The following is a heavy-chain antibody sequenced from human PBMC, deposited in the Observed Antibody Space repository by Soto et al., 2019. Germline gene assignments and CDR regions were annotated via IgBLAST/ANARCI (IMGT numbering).Heavy chain of an antibody. CDR3: ARSKSGSFDY. J-gene: IGHJ4*02. D-gene: IGHD3-3*01. V-gene: IGHV6-1*01. CDR2: TYYRSKWYD. Sequence: PSQTLSLTCAISGDSVSSSSAAWSWVRQSPSRGLEWLGGTYYRSKWYDDYAVSVRGRIAINPDTSRNLFSLQLKYVTPDDTAVYYCARSKSGSFDYWGQGTLVTVSS. CDR1: GDSVSSSSAA.